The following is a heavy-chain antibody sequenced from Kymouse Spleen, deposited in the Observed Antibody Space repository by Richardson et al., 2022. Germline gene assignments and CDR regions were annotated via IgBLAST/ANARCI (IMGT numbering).Heavy chain of an antibody. D-gene: IGHD6-13*01. CDR3: ARREAAASFDY. CDR1: GGSISSSSYY. CDR2: IYYSGST. Sequence: QLQLQESGPGLVKPSETLSLTCTVSGGSISSSSYYWGWIRQPPGKGLEWIGSIYYSGSTYYNPSLKSRVTISVDTSKNQFSLKLSSVTAADTAVYYCARREAAASFDYWGQGTLVTVSS. V-gene: IGHV4-39*01. J-gene: IGHJ4*02.